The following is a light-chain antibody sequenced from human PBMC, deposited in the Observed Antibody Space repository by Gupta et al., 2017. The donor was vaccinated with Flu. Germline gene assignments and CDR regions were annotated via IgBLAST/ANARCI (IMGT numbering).Light chain of an antibody. V-gene: IGKV3-20*01. CDR1: HSISSNY. CDR2: GAS. CDR3: QQYGNSPT. J-gene: IGKJ1*01. Sequence: NVLTQSPGTLALSPGERATLSCRASHSISSNYLAWYQQRPGQSPRLLLFGASDRATGIPDRFSGSGSATNFTLTISRLEPEDFAVYYCQQYGNSPTFGQGTKLEIK.